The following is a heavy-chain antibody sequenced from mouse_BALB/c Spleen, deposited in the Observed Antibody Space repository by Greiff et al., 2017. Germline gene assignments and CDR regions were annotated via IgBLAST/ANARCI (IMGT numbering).Heavy chain of an antibody. CDR2: ISSGGST. D-gene: IGHD5-2*01. Sequence: EVKLMESGGGLVKPGGSLKLSCAASGFTFSSYAMSWVRQTPEKRLEWVASISSGGSTYYPDSVKGRFTISRDNARNILYLQMSSLRSEDTAMYYCARAEYLDYWGQGTTLTVSS. CDR1: GFTFSSYA. J-gene: IGHJ2*01. V-gene: IGHV5-6-5*01. CDR3: ARAEYLDY.